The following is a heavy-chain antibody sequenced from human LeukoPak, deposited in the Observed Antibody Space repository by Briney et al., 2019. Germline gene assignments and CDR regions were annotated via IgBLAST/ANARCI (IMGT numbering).Heavy chain of an antibody. D-gene: IGHD3-3*01. V-gene: IGHV3-48*01. CDR2: ISSSSSTI. CDR3: ASQNDFWSAYPQDY. Sequence: PGGSLRLSCAASGFTFSSYSMNWVRQAPGKGLEWVSYISSSSSTIYYADSVKGRFTISRDNAKNSLYLQMNSLRAEDTAVYYCASQNDFWSAYPQDYWGQGTLVTVSS. CDR1: GFTFSSYS. J-gene: IGHJ4*02.